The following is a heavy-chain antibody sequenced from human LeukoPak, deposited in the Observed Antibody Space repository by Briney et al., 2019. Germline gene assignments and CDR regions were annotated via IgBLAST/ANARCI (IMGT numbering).Heavy chain of an antibody. CDR3: ARDWGPRVKASYDL. D-gene: IGHD3-16*01. CDR1: GGTLSTYA. V-gene: IGHV1-69*13. J-gene: IGHJ3*01. CDR2: IIPVFQTA. Sequence: SVKVSCKASGGTLSTYALTWVRQAPGQGLEWMGEIIPVFQTADSAQKFQGRVTMTADESTGIVYMELSSLTYDDTAVYYCARDWGPRVKASYDLWGQGTMVTVSS.